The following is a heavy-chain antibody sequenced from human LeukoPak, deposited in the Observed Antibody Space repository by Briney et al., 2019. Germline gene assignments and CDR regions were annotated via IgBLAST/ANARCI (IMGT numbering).Heavy chain of an antibody. Sequence: ASVTVSFKASGYTFTIYGISWVRQAPGQGLEWMGWISAYNGNTNYEQKLQGRVTITTETSTSTAYMELRSLRSDDTAVYYCARQGVWNYKYYFDYWGQGTLVTVSS. V-gene: IGHV1-18*01. J-gene: IGHJ4*02. CDR1: GYTFTIYG. CDR3: ARQGVWNYKYYFDY. CDR2: ISAYNGNT. D-gene: IGHD1-7*01.